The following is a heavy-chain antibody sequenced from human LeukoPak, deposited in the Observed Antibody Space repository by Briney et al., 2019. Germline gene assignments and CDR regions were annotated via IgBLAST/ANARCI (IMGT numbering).Heavy chain of an antibody. CDR1: GFRFSETW. CDR2: IRSDGSDA. CDR3: AKGGAVSSKSITMVRGTRRYYYYMDA. V-gene: IGHV3-74*01. Sequence: GGSLRLSCAASGFRFSETWMHWVRQAPGKGLVWVSRIRSDGSDARYAESVKGRFTISRDNSKNTLYLQMNSLRAEDTAVYYCAKGGAVSSKSITMVRGTRRYYYYMDAWGKGTTVTISS. J-gene: IGHJ6*03. D-gene: IGHD3-10*01.